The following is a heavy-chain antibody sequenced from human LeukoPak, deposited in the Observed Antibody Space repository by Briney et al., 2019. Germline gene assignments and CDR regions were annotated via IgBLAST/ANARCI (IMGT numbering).Heavy chain of an antibody. Sequence: GGSLRLSCAASGFTFSDYYMSWIRQAPGKGLEWVSHISRSGSIIYNADSVKGRITISRDNAKNSLYLQMNSLRAEDTAVYYCARTAYYYDSSGYDDAIDIWAKGQWSPSLQ. J-gene: IGHJ3*02. D-gene: IGHD3-22*01. CDR3: ARTAYYYDSSGYDDAIDI. V-gene: IGHV3-11*01. CDR1: GFTFSDYY. CDR2: ISRSGSII.